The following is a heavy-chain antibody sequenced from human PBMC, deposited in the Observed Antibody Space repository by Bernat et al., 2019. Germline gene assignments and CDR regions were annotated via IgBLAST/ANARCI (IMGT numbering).Heavy chain of an antibody. CDR3: ARTQWLVLASFDI. J-gene: IGHJ3*02. V-gene: IGHV1-3*01. CDR2: INAGNGNT. D-gene: IGHD6-19*01. Sequence: QVQLVQSGAEVKKPGASVKVSCKASGYTFTSYAMHWVRQAPGQRLEWMGWINAGNGNTNYSQKFQGRVTITRDTSASTAYMELSSLRSEDTAVYYCARTQWLVLASFDIWGQGTMVTVSS. CDR1: GYTFTSYA.